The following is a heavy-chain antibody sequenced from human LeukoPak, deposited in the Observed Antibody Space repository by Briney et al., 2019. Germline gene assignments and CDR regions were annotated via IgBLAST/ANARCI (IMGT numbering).Heavy chain of an antibody. D-gene: IGHD3-22*01. J-gene: IGHJ4*02. CDR2: ISYDGSNK. CDR3: ARDFYHDSSGSSFDY. Sequence: PGRSLRLSCAASGFTFSSYGMHWVRQAPGKGLEWVAVISYDGSNKYYADSVKGRFTISRDNSKNTLYLQMNSLRAEDTAVYYCARDFYHDSSGSSFDYWGQGTLVTVSS. V-gene: IGHV3-30*03. CDR1: GFTFSSYG.